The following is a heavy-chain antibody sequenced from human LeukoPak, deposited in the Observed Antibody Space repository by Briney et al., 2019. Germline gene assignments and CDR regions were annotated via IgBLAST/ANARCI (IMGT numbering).Heavy chain of an antibody. Sequence: GGSLRLSCAASGFTFDDYAMHWVRQAPGKGLEWVSGISWNSGSIGYADSVKGRFTISRDNAKNSLYLQMNSLRAEDTALYYCAKVGDPGIAAGGLDYWGQGTLVTVSS. CDR1: GFTFDDYA. D-gene: IGHD6-13*01. J-gene: IGHJ4*02. V-gene: IGHV3-9*01. CDR3: AKVGDPGIAAGGLDY. CDR2: ISWNSGSI.